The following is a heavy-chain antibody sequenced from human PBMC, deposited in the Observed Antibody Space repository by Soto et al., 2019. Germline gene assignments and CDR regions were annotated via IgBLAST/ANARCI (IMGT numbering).Heavy chain of an antibody. CDR1: GFTFSSYS. CDR2: ISGTSAYI. V-gene: IGHV3-21*01. CDR3: ARDRKDFSGSSIAFHI. D-gene: IGHD6-13*01. J-gene: IGHJ3*02. Sequence: EVQLVESGGGLVKPGGSLRLSCAGSGFTFSSYSMNWVRQAPGKGLEWVSSISGTSAYIYYVDSVKGRFTIARDNAKNSLELQMNRLRVQDTAVHSCARDRKDFSGSSIAFHIWGQGTMVTVSS.